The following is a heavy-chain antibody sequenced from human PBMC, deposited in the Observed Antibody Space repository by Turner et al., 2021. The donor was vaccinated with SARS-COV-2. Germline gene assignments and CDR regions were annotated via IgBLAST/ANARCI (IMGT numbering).Heavy chain of an antibody. Sequence: QVQLVQSGAEVKKPGSSVTVFCKASGGTFSSYAISRVRQAPGQGLEWMGGIIPIFSAANYAQKFQGRVTITADESTSTAYMELSSLRSEDTAVYYCARDWAGGYNYWGQGTLVTVSS. V-gene: IGHV1-69*01. D-gene: IGHD1-26*01. CDR2: IIPIFSAA. J-gene: IGHJ4*02. CDR1: GGTFSSYA. CDR3: ARDWAGGYNY.